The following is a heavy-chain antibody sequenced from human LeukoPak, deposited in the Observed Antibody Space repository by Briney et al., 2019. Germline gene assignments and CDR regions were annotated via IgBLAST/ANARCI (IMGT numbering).Heavy chain of an antibody. J-gene: IGHJ4*02. Sequence: PSETLSLTCTVSGGSISSGGYYWSWIRQHPGKGLEWIGYNYYSGSTYYNPSLKSRVTISVDTSKNQFSLKLSSVTAADTAVYYCARGVVGGYFDWLTPFDYWGQGTLVTVSS. D-gene: IGHD3-9*01. CDR1: GGSISSGGYY. V-gene: IGHV4-31*03. CDR3: ARGVVGGYFDWLTPFDY. CDR2: NYYSGST.